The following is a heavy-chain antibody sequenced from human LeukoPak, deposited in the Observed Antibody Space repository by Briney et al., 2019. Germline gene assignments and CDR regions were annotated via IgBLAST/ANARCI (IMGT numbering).Heavy chain of an antibody. J-gene: IGHJ4*02. CDR2: ISSYSTYI. Sequence: PGGSLRLSCAASGFTFSSYSMTWVRQAPGKGLEWVSFISSYSTYIYYADSLKGRFTISRDNAKNSLYLQMNSLRAEDTAVYYCARDSFAGYDSSGYSSYDYWAREPWSPSPQ. D-gene: IGHD3-22*01. V-gene: IGHV3-21*01. CDR3: ARDSFAGYDSSGYSSYDY. CDR1: GFTFSSYS.